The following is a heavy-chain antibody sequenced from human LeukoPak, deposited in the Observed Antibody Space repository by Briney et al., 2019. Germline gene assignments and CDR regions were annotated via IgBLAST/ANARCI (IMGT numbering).Heavy chain of an antibody. D-gene: IGHD6-19*01. CDR3: ARMSSGWTSDNWFDP. V-gene: IGHV4-31*03. CDR2: IYYSGST. Sequence: SETMSLTCTVSGGSISSGGSYWGWIRQHPGKGLEWIGYIYYSGSTYYNPSLKSRVTISVDTSKNQFSLKLSSVTAADTAVYYCARMSSGWTSDNWFDPWGQGTLVTVSS. CDR1: GGSISSGGSY. J-gene: IGHJ5*02.